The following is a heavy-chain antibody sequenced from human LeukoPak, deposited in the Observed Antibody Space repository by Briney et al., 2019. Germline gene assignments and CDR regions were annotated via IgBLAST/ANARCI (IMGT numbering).Heavy chain of an antibody. V-gene: IGHV3-30*18. CDR3: AKDGSSLVYYGMDV. J-gene: IGHJ6*02. D-gene: IGHD6-13*01. Sequence: PGGSLRLSCAASGFTFSSYGMHWVRQAPGKGLEWVAVISYDGSNKYYADSVKGRFTISRDNSKNTLYLQMNSLRAEDTAVYYCAKDGSSLVYYGMDVWGQGTTVTVSS. CDR1: GFTFSSYG. CDR2: ISYDGSNK.